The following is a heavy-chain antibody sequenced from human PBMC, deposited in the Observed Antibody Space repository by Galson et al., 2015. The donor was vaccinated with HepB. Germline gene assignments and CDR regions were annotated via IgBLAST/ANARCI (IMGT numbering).Heavy chain of an antibody. D-gene: IGHD5-12*01. Sequence: SLRLSCAASGFTFNSYSMNWVRQAPGKGLECVSYISTSSSIIYYADSVKGRFTVSRDNAKNSMYLQMNSLRAEDTAMYYCARDYDQAFDYWGQGILVTVSS. J-gene: IGHJ4*02. CDR1: GFTFNSYS. CDR3: ARDYDQAFDY. V-gene: IGHV3-48*04. CDR2: ISTSSSII.